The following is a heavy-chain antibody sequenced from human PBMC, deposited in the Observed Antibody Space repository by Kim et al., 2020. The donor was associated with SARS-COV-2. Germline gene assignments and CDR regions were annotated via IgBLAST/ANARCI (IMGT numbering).Heavy chain of an antibody. Sequence: GGSLRLSCAASGFTFSSYWMSWVRQAPGKGLEWVANIKQDGSEKYYVASVKGRFTISRDNAKNSLYLQMNSLRAEDTAVYYCARDVTPDYGDIQYYFDYWGQGTLVTVSS. CDR2: IKQDGSEK. J-gene: IGHJ4*02. D-gene: IGHD4-17*01. V-gene: IGHV3-7*03. CDR3: ARDVTPDYGDIQYYFDY. CDR1: GFTFSSYW.